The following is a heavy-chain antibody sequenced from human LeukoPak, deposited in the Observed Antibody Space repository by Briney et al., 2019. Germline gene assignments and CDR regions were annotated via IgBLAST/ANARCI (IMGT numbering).Heavy chain of an antibody. CDR3: AKVGAMVL. Sequence: ASVKVSCKASGYSFTGYYMHWVRQAPGQGLEWMGWINPNSGGTNYAQKFQGRVTMTRDKSITTAYMDLSSLTSDDTAVYYCAKVGAMVLWGQGTQVTVSS. CDR2: INPNSGGT. J-gene: IGHJ4*02. D-gene: IGHD3-10*01. CDR1: GYSFTGYY. V-gene: IGHV1-2*02.